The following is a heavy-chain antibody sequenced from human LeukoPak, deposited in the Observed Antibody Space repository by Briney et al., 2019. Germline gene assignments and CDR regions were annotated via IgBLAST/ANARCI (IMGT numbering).Heavy chain of an antibody. Sequence: PGGSLRLSCAASGFTFSNYWMSWVRQAPGKGLEWVANIKQDGSEKYYVDSVKGRFTISRDNAKNSLFLQMNSLGAEDTAVYYCARDRSLASWGQGTLVSVSS. CDR2: IKQDGSEK. J-gene: IGHJ5*02. CDR3: ARDRSLAS. CDR1: GFTFSNYW. V-gene: IGHV3-7*01.